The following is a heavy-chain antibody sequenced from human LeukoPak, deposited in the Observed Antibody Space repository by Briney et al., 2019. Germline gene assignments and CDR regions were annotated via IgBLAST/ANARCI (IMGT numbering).Heavy chain of an antibody. Sequence: ASVKVSCKASGYTFTSYGISWVRQAPGQGLEWMGRIIPILGIANYAQKFQGRVTITADKSTSTAYMELSSLRSEDTAVYYCARSLRSYYYGMDVWGQGTTVTVSS. V-gene: IGHV1-69*04. CDR3: ARSLRSYYYGMDV. J-gene: IGHJ6*02. CDR1: GYTFTSYG. CDR2: IIPILGIA.